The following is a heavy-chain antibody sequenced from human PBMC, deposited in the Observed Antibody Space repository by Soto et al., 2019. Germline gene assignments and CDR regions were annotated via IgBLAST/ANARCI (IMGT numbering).Heavy chain of an antibody. Sequence: GESLKISCKRSGYSFTSYWIGWVRQMPGKGLEWMGIIYPGDSDTRYGPSFQGQVTISADKSISTAYLQWSSLKASDTAMYYCVRREYYGSGSYYYDAFDIWGQGTMVTVSS. CDR2: IYPGDSDT. D-gene: IGHD3-10*01. CDR3: VRREYYGSGSYYYDAFDI. J-gene: IGHJ3*02. CDR1: GYSFTSYW. V-gene: IGHV5-51*01.